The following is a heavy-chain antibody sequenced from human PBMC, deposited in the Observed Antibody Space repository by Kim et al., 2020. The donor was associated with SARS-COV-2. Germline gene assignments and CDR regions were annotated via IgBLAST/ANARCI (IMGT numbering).Heavy chain of an antibody. D-gene: IGHD1-1*01. V-gene: IGHV3-23*01. J-gene: IGHJ6*02. CDR3: AKPLGGGPWNYAMDV. Sequence: DSVKGRFTISRDNSKNTLYLRMNSLRAEDTAVYYCAKPLGGGPWNYAMDVWGQGPTVTVSS.